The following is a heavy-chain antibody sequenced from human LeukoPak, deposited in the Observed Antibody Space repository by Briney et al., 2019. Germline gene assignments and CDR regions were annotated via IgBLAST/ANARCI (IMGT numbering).Heavy chain of an antibody. CDR3: ARDNERGYDFWSGYGMDV. CDR2: IYYSGST. J-gene: IGHJ6*02. Sequence: SETLSLTCTVSGGSISSGGYYWSWIRQHPGKGLEWIGYIYYSGSTYYNPSLKSRVTISVDTSKNQFSLKLSSVTAADTAVYYSARDNERGYDFWSGYGMDVWGQGTTVTVSS. D-gene: IGHD3-3*01. V-gene: IGHV4-31*03. CDR1: GGSISSGGYY.